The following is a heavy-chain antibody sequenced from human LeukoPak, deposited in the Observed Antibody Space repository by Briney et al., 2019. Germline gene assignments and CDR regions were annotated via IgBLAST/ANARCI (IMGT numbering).Heavy chain of an antibody. CDR3: ARAVAGPYYYYYGMDV. D-gene: IGHD6-19*01. CDR2: INHSGST. Sequence: SETLSLTCAVYGGSFSGYYWSWIRQPPGKGLEWIGEINHSGSTNYNPSLKSRVTISVDTSKNQFSLKLSSVTAADTAVYYCARAVAGPYYYYYGMDVWGQGTTVTVSS. J-gene: IGHJ6*02. V-gene: IGHV4-34*01. CDR1: GGSFSGYY.